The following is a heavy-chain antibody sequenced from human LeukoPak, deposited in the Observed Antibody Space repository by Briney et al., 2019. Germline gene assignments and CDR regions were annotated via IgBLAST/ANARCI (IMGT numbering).Heavy chain of an antibody. CDR3: ARPGWGMATIKDWYFDL. CDR2: IYYSGST. CDR1: GGSISSYY. Sequence: SETLSLTCTVSGGSISSYYWGWIRQPPGKGLEWIGSIYYSGSTYYNASLKSRVTISVDTSKNQFSLKLSSVTAADTAVYYCARPGWGMATIKDWYFDLWGRGTLVTVSS. D-gene: IGHD5-24*01. V-gene: IGHV4-39*01. J-gene: IGHJ2*01.